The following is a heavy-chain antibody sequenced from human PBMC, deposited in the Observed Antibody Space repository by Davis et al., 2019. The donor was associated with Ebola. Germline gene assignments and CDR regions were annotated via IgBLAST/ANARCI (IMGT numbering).Heavy chain of an antibody. CDR1: GWSSSGYY. CDR2: INHSGST. CDR3: ARSNFWSGFDY. J-gene: IGHJ4*02. V-gene: IGHV4-34*01. Sequence: MPSETLSLTCPVHGWSSSGYYWRWIRQPPGKGLEWIGEINHSGSTNYNPSLKSRVTISVDTSKNQFSLKLSSVTAADTAVYYCARSNFWSGFDYWGQGNLVTVSS. D-gene: IGHD3-3*01.